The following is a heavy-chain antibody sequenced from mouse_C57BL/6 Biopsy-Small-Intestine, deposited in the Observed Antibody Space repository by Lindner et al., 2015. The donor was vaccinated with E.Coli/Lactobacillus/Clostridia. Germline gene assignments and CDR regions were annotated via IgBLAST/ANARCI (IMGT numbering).Heavy chain of an antibody. V-gene: IGHV5-9*04. CDR2: IGGGGDNT. J-gene: IGHJ4*01. Sequence: VQLQESGGGLVRPGGSLKLSCAASGFTFSSYTMSWVRQTPEKRLEWVATIGGGGDNTYYPDSVKGRFTISRDIAENILYLQMSSLKSEDTAMYYCARHLYYAMDYWGQGTSVTVSS. CDR1: GFTFSSYT. CDR3: ARHLYYAMDY.